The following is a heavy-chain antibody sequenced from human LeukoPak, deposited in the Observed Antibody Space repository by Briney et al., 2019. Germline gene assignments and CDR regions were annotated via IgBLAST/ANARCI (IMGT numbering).Heavy chain of an antibody. Sequence: ASVKVSCKASGGTFSSYAISWVRQAPGQGLGWMGGIIPIFGTANYAQKFQGRVTITADESTSTAYMELSSLRSEDTAVYYCAREDGDYVGLFGAFDIWGQGTMVTVSS. CDR3: AREDGDYVGLFGAFDI. CDR2: IIPIFGTA. D-gene: IGHD4-17*01. J-gene: IGHJ3*02. CDR1: GGTFSSYA. V-gene: IGHV1-69*01.